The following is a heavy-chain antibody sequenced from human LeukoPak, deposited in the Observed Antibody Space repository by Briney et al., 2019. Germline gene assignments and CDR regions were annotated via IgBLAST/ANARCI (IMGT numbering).Heavy chain of an antibody. Sequence: PGGSLRLSCAAPGFTFTSYWMSWVRQAPGKGLEWVANIKQDGSETDYVDSVKGRFTISRDNAKNSLYLQMNSLRTEDTAVYYCARLGSGSYFDYWGQGTLVPVSS. J-gene: IGHJ4*02. V-gene: IGHV3-7*01. D-gene: IGHD3-10*01. CDR3: ARLGSGSYFDY. CDR2: IKQDGSET. CDR1: GFTFTSYW.